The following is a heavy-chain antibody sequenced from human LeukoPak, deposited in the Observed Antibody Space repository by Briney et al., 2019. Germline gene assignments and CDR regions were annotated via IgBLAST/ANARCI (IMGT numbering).Heavy chain of an antibody. D-gene: IGHD6-19*01. CDR2: VYNSGST. V-gene: IGHV4-30-4*07. J-gene: IGHJ4*02. CDR3: AREDLSYSSGWYYFDY. Sequence: PSETLSLTCDVSDGSISSGGYSWSWIRQPPGQRLEWIGYVYNSGSTYYNPSLKSRVTISVDTSKNQFSLKLSSVTAADTAVYYCAREDLSYSSGWYYFDYWGQGTLVTVSS. CDR1: DGSISSGGYS.